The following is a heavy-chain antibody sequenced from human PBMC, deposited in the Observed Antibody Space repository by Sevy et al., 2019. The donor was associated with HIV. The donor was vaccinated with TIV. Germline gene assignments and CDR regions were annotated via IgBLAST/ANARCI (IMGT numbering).Heavy chain of an antibody. J-gene: IGHJ4*02. CDR3: ARDRGALLSSAFDY. CDR2: ISYDGRNNK. Sequence: GGSLRLSCAASGFTFSDYAMHWVRQAPGKGLEWVAVISYDGRNNKYNADSVKGRFTISRDNSKNTLYLQMNSLRAEDTAIYYCARDRGALLSSAFDYWGQGTLVTVSS. D-gene: IGHD2-15*01. CDR1: GFTFSDYA. V-gene: IGHV3-30*04.